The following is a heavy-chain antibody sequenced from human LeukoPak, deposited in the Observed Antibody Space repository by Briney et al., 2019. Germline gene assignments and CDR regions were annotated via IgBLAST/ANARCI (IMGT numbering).Heavy chain of an antibody. V-gene: IGHV3-23*01. Sequence: GXSLRLSCAASGFTFRTSAMGWVRQAPGKGLEWVSAISGSGGSTYYADSVKGRFTISRDNSKNRLYLKMNRLRAEDTAVYYCAKDGHCSSTSCYTYDYWGQGTLVTVSS. CDR1: GFTFRTSA. CDR2: ISGSGGST. J-gene: IGHJ4*02. CDR3: AKDGHCSSTSCYTYDY. D-gene: IGHD2-2*02.